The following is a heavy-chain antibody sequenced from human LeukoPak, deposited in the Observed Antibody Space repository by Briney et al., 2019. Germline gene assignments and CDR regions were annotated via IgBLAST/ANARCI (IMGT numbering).Heavy chain of an antibody. D-gene: IGHD3-9*01. Sequence: PGGSLRLSCAASGFTFSNYYMSWTRQAPGKGLVWVSYISSRSSNKYYADSVKGRFTISRDNAKNSLYLQMNSLRAEDTAVYYCVRDYENLTGSKTRFHYWGQGTLVTVSS. CDR2: ISSRSSNK. J-gene: IGHJ4*02. CDR3: VRDYENLTGSKTRFHY. V-gene: IGHV3-11*04. CDR1: GFTFSNYY.